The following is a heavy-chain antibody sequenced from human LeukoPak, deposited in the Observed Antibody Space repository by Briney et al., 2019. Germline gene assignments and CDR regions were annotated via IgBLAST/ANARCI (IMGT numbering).Heavy chain of an antibody. V-gene: IGHV3-73*01. Sequence: GGSLRLSCAASGFTFSGSAMHWVRQASGKGLEWVGRIRSKANSYATAYAASVKGRFTISRDGSKNTAYLQMNSLKTEDTAVYYCTTLRNYGDYDSYWGQGTLVTVSS. CDR3: TTLRNYGDYDSY. CDR2: IRSKANSYAT. CDR1: GFTFSGSA. J-gene: IGHJ4*02. D-gene: IGHD4-17*01.